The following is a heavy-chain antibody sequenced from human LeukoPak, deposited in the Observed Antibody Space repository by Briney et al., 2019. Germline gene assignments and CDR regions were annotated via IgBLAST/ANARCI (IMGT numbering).Heavy chain of an antibody. CDR1: GYSFTSYA. D-gene: IGHD3-22*01. J-gene: IGHJ4*02. CDR3: ARARGDSSGYYYFDY. CDR2: INAGNGNT. V-gene: IGHV1-3*01. Sequence: ASVKVSCKASGYSFTSYAMHWVRQAPGQRLEWMGWINAGNGNTKYSQKFQGRVTITRDTSASTAYMELSSLRSEDTAVYYCARARGDSSGYYYFDYWGQGTLVTVSS.